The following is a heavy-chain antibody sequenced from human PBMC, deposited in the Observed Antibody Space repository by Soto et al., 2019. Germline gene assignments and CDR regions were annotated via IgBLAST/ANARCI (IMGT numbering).Heavy chain of an antibody. J-gene: IGHJ4*02. D-gene: IGHD2-2*02. Sequence: EVQLLESGGGLVQPGGSLRLSCAASGFTFSSYAMRWVRQAPGKGLEWVSAISGSGGSTYYTDSVKGRFTISRDNSKNRRYLQMISLRAEDTAVYYCAKGRYLGARIRFDYWGQGSLVTV. CDR1: GFTFSSYA. V-gene: IGHV3-23*01. CDR3: AKGRYLGARIRFDY. CDR2: ISGSGGST.